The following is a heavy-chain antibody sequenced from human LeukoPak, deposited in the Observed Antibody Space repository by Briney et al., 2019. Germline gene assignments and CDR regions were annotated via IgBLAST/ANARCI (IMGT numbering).Heavy chain of an antibody. D-gene: IGHD2-2*01. J-gene: IGHJ5*02. CDR3: ARDSPPLKYCSSTSCPSYWFDP. CDR1: GYTFTGYY. Sequence: ASVKVSCKASGYTFTGYYMHWVRQAPGQGLEWMGWINPNSGGTNYAQKFQGRVTMTRDTSISTAYMELSRLRSDDTAVYYCARDSPPLKYCSSTSCPSYWFDPWGQGTLVTVSS. CDR2: INPNSGGT. V-gene: IGHV1-2*02.